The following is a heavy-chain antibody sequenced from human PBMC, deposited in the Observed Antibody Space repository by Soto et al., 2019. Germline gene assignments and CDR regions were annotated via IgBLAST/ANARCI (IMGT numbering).Heavy chain of an antibody. CDR3: ARYDYGSGNDYNIDY. CDR1: GFTFSSYA. CDR2: ISGSGGST. Sequence: GGSLRLSCAASGFTFSSYAMSWVRQAPGKGLEWVSAISGSGGSTYYADSVKGRFTISRDNSKNTLYLQMNSLRAEDTAVYYCARYDYGSGNDYNIDYWGQGILVTVSS. J-gene: IGHJ4*02. V-gene: IGHV3-23*01. D-gene: IGHD3-10*01.